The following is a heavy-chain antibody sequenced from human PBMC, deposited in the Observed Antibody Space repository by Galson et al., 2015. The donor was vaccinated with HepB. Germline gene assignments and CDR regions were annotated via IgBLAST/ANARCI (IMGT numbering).Heavy chain of an antibody. J-gene: IGHJ4*02. CDR2: ILYDGHNN. Sequence: LRLSCAASAFTFSNYAMHWVRQAPGKGLEWLAVILYDGHNNYYADSARGRFSISRDNSKRTLYLLMNSLRVEDTAVYYCARRAGASGGFAFDYWGQGTLVIVSS. V-gene: IGHV3-30*04. CDR3: ARRAGASGGFAFDY. D-gene: IGHD3-10*01. CDR1: AFTFSNYA.